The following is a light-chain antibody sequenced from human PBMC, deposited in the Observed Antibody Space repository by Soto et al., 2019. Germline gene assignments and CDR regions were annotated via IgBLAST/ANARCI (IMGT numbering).Light chain of an antibody. CDR1: QRFSSS. V-gene: IGKV3-11*01. J-gene: IGKJ2*01. CDR2: DAS. Sequence: EIVLTQSPATLSLSPGERATLSCRASQRFSSSLGWYQQIPGQAPRLLIYDASNRATGIPARFSGSGSGTDFTLTISSLEPEDFAVYYCQQRSNWPRTFGQGTKLEIK. CDR3: QQRSNWPRT.